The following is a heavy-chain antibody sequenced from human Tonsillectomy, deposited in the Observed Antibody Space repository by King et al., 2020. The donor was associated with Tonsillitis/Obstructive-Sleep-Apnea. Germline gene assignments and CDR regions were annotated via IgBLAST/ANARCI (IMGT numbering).Heavy chain of an antibody. CDR1: GFTFSDYY. CDR3: AREGGCSSTSCFRPFDF. D-gene: IGHD2-2*01. Sequence: VQLVESGGGLVKPGGSLRLSCAASGFTFSDYYMSWIRQAPGKGLEWVSYISSSSCYTNYADSVKGRFTISRDNAKNSLYLQMNSLRAEDTAVYYCAREGGCSSTSCFRPFDFWGQGTLVTVSS. J-gene: IGHJ4*02. CDR2: ISSSSCYT. V-gene: IGHV3-11*05.